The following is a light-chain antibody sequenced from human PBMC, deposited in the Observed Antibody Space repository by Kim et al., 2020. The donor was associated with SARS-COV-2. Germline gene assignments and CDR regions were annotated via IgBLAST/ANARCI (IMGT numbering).Light chain of an antibody. CDR3: QVWDSNSDHVV. CDR1: RMWTKS. CDR2: SDR. V-gene: IGLV3-21*04. J-gene: IGLJ3*02. Sequence: APGQTAEITCGGNRMWTKSVRWYQQRPGQAPVVVIYSDRERPSGIPERFSGSNSGSTATLTLSGVEAGDEADYYCQVWDSNSDHVVFGGGTQLTVL.